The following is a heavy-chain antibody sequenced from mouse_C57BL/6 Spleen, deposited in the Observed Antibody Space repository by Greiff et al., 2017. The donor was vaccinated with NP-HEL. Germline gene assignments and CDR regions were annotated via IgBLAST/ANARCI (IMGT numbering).Heavy chain of an antibody. CDR1: GYTFTDYE. J-gene: IGHJ2*01. CDR2: IDPETGGT. D-gene: IGHD1-1*01. V-gene: IGHV1-15*01. Sequence: VQLQQSGAELVRPGASVTLSCKASGYTFTDYEMHWVKQTPVHGLEWIGAIDPETGGTAYNQKFKGKAILTADKSSSTAYMELRSLTSEDSAVYYSTRERGITTVGDYWGQGTTLTVSS. CDR3: TRERGITTVGDY.